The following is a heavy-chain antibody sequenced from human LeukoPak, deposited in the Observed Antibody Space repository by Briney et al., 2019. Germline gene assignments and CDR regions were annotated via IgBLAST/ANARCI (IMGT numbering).Heavy chain of an antibody. J-gene: IGHJ4*02. CDR1: GDSVSSKTSA. CDR2: TYYRSSWIF. V-gene: IGHV6-1*01. CDR3: ARGGSRVGATPPHYFDY. D-gene: IGHD1-26*01. Sequence: SQTLSLTCAISGDSVSSKTSAWNWIRQSPTRGLEWLGRTYYRSSWIFEYALPVRGRINLNSDTSKNQFSLKLSSVTAADTAVYYCARGGSRVGATPPHYFDYWGQGTLVTVSS.